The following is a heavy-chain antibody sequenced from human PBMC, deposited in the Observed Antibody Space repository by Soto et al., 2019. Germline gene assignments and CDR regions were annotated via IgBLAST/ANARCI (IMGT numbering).Heavy chain of an antibody. CDR1: GFTFSTYW. Sequence: LRLSCAASGFTFSTYWMTWVRQAPGKGLEWVANINEDGSEKSYVDSVKGRFTISRDNAKNSLYLQMNGLRPEDTAVYYCATIQTGYSSSWYLDYWGQGTLVTVS. CDR2: INEDGSEK. J-gene: IGHJ4*02. D-gene: IGHD6-13*01. CDR3: ATIQTGYSSSWYLDY. V-gene: IGHV3-7*01.